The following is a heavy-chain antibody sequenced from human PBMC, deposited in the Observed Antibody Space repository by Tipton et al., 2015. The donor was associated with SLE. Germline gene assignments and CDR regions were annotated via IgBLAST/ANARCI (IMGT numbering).Heavy chain of an antibody. J-gene: IGHJ4*02. V-gene: IGHV4-59*01. CDR1: GGSISTYY. D-gene: IGHD3-22*01. CDR2: IYYRGTT. CDR3: ARAYGSSYSHFDH. Sequence: TLSLTCTVSGGSISTYYWSWIRQPPGKGLEWIGYIYYRGTTNSNPSLKSRVTISVDTSKNQFSLKLTSVTAADTAVYYCARAYGSSYSHFDHWGQGTLVTVSS.